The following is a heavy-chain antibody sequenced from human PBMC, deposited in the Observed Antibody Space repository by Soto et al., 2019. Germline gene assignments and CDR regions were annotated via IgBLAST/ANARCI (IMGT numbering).Heavy chain of an antibody. CDR2: ISYDGNRR. V-gene: IGHV3-30*18. J-gene: IGHJ6*02. Sequence: QVQLVEAGGGVVQPGRSLRLSCAASGFTFSSYAMHWVRHDPGKGLEWVALISYDGNRRYYADSLKGRFTISRDNSKSTLYLQMATLRAEDTAVYYCAKDRARWLRDGMDVWGQGTTVTVAS. CDR1: GFTFSSYA. CDR3: AKDRARWLRDGMDV. D-gene: IGHD5-12*01.